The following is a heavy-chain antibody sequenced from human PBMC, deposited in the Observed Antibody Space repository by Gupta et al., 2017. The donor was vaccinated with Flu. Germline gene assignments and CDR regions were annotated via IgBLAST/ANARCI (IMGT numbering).Heavy chain of an antibody. CDR1: YG. D-gene: IGHD1-26*01. CDR3: AKDLRWETNIYGMNV. Sequence: YGMNWVRQAPGKGLDGGAVISNDGSYKDYAETGECRFTISRDNSKNTLDLQMNRLRAEETALFYFAKDLRWETNIYGMNVGGPGTTVIVSS. V-gene: IGHV3-30*18. CDR2: ISNDGSYK. J-gene: IGHJ6*02.